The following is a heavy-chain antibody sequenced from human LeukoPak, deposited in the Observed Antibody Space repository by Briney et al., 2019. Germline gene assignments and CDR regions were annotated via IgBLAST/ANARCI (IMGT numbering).Heavy chain of an antibody. CDR1: GDSVSSNSVT. V-gene: IGHV6-1*01. Sequence: SQTLSLTCAISGDSVSSNSVTWNWIRQSPSRGLEWLGRTYYRSTWYNDYEVSVRGRITVNPDTSKNQFSLHLNSVTPEDTAVYYCAGADSSGYHVGYWGQGTLVTVSS. J-gene: IGHJ4*02. CDR2: TYYRSTWYN. CDR3: AGADSSGYHVGY. D-gene: IGHD3-22*01.